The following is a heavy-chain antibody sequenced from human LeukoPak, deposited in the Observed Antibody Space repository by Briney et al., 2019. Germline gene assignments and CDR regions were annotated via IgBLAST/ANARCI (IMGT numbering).Heavy chain of an antibody. CDR3: ARGPPRGKYYYMDV. Sequence: PGGSLRLSCAASGFTFSSFDMHWVRQPTGQGLEWVSTIGTASDTYYPGSVEGRFTLSRDNAKNSLYLQMKSLTAGDTAVYYCARGPPRGKYYYMDVWGKGTTVTVSS. D-gene: IGHD1-1*01. V-gene: IGHV3-13*01. J-gene: IGHJ6*03. CDR1: GFTFSSFD. CDR2: IGTASDT.